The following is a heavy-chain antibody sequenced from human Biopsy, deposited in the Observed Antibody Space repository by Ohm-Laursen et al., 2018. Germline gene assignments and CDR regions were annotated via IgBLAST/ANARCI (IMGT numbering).Heavy chain of an antibody. D-gene: IGHD6-13*01. Sequence: ATQTLTLTCSFSGVSPSARGMCVSWIRQAPGKALEWLARVDWDDYKDYSASLQTKLSISKDTSNDQVVLTVNNVDPADTATYYCARTPILIVSAGLVYRHRRHLQGMDVWGQGIAVTVS. V-gene: IGHV2-70*11. CDR1: GVSPSARGMC. J-gene: IGHJ6*02. CDR3: ARTPILIVSAGLVYRHRRHLQGMDV. CDR2: VDWDDYK.